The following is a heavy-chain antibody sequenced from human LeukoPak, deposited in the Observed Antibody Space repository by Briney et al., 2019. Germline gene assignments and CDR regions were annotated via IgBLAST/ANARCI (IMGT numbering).Heavy chain of an antibody. CDR1: GYTFTSYG. CDR3: ARVRNSGFRYVDS. Sequence: ASVKVSCKASGYTFTSYGISWVRQAPGQGLEWMGWTSAYNGNTNYAQKLQGRVTMTTDTSTSTAYMDLRSLRSDDTAVYYCARVRNSGFRYVDSWGQGTLVTVSS. CDR2: TSAYNGNT. D-gene: IGHD5-12*01. J-gene: IGHJ4*02. V-gene: IGHV1-18*01.